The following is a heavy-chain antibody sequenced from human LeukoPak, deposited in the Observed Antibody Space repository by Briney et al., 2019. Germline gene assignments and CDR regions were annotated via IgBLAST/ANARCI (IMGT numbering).Heavy chain of an antibody. CDR1: GFTFSSYE. Sequence: PGGSLRLSCAASGFTFSSYEMNWVRQAPGKGLEWVSYISSSGSTIYYADSVKGRFTISRDNAKNSLYLQMNSLRAEDTPVYYCARAPYYYYDSSGYLGYWGQGTLVTVSS. V-gene: IGHV3-48*03. CDR2: ISSSGSTI. D-gene: IGHD3-22*01. CDR3: ARAPYYYYDSSGYLGY. J-gene: IGHJ4*02.